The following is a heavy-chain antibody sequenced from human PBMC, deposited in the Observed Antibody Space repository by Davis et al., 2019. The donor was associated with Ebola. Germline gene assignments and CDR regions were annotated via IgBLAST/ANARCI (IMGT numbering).Heavy chain of an antibody. J-gene: IGHJ4*02. CDR2: VSHSGYS. CDR1: GGSVNIPNYY. V-gene: IGHV4-4*02. CDR3: ASNLGSGSYFTY. Sequence: GSLRLSCTVSGGSVNIPNYYWSWIRQPPGKGLEWLGEVSHSGYSNYNPSLKSRVTISIDQSRNHFSLNLRSVTAADTAIYYCASNLGSGSYFTYWGQGILVTVSS. D-gene: IGHD3-10*01.